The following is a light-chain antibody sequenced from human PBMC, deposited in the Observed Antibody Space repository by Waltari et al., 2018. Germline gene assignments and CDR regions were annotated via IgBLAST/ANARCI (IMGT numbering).Light chain of an antibody. V-gene: IGKV1-8*01. CDR3: QQYHNYPF. CDR1: QGISSY. J-gene: IGKJ4*01. Sequence: DRVTITLRASQGISSYLALYQQKPGKAPKLLIYGASTLQSGVPSRFSGSGSGTDFTLTISCLQSEDFATYYCQQYHNYPFFGGGTRVEIK. CDR2: GAS.